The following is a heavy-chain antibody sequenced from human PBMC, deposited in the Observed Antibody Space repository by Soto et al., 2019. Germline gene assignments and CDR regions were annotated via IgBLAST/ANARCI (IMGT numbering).Heavy chain of an antibody. D-gene: IGHD2-2*01. V-gene: IGHV1-8*01. Sequence: QVQLVQSGAEVKQPGASVKVSCRTSGYTFTNYDISWVRQATGQGLEWMGWMHPDSANTGYEQTFQGRVTMTRDTSRSTAYMELNSLTSEDTAIYYCARAIRDQLRYDYWGQGSLVIVSS. CDR2: MHPDSANT. CDR1: GYTFTNYD. J-gene: IGHJ4*02. CDR3: ARAIRDQLRYDY.